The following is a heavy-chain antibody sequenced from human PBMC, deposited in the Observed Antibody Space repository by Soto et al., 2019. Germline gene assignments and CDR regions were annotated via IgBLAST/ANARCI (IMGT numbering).Heavy chain of an antibody. CDR1: GFTFSSYG. D-gene: IGHD6-13*01. J-gene: IGHJ4*02. Sequence: QVQLVESGGGVVQPGRSLRLSCAASGFTFSSYGMHWVRQAPGKGLEWVAVIWYDGSNKYYADSVKVRFTISRDNSKNTLYLQMNSLRAEDTAVYYCARGAMYSSSWIDYWGQGTLVTVSS. CDR2: IWYDGSNK. CDR3: ARGAMYSSSWIDY. V-gene: IGHV3-33*01.